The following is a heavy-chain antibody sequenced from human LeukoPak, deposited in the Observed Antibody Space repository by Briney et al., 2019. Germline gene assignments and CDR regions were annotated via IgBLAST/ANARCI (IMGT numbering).Heavy chain of an antibody. CDR3: AREPYYDSSGYSPDY. Sequence: PGGSLRLSCAASGFTFSDYYMSWIRQAPEKGLEWVSYISSSGSFIYYADSVKGRFTISRDNAKNSLYLHMNSLRAEDTALYYCAREPYYDSSGYSPDYWGQGTLVTVSS. D-gene: IGHD3-22*01. V-gene: IGHV3-11*04. J-gene: IGHJ4*02. CDR2: ISSSGSFI. CDR1: GFTFSDYY.